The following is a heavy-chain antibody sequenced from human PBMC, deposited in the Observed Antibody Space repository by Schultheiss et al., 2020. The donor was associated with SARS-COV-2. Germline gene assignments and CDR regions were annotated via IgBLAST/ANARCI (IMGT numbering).Heavy chain of an antibody. CDR2: INPNSGGT. D-gene: IGHD6-6*01. Sequence: ASVKVSCKASGYTFTGYYMHWVRQAPGQGLEWMGWINPNSGGTNYAQKFQGRVTMTRDTSISTAYMELSRLRSDDTAVYYCARRGQLVGGRYYYYYMDVWGKGTTVTVSS. V-gene: IGHV1-2*02. J-gene: IGHJ6*03. CDR1: GYTFTGYY. CDR3: ARRGQLVGGRYYYYYMDV.